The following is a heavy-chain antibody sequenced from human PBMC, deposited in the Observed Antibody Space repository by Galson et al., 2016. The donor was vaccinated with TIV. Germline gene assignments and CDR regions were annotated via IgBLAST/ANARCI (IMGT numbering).Heavy chain of an antibody. V-gene: IGHV3-7*03. CDR3: ARADSSGPYYFDY. CDR2: IKQDGSDK. J-gene: IGHJ4*02. Sequence: SLRLSCAASGFTFNSYWMSWVRQAPGKGLEWVANIKQDGSDKYYVDSVKGRFTISRDNAKNSLYLEMNSLRAEDTAVYYCARADSSGPYYFDYWGQGNLLTVSS. CDR1: GFTFNSYW. D-gene: IGHD6-19*01.